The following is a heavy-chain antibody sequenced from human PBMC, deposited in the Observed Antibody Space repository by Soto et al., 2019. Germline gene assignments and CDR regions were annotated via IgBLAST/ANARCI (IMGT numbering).Heavy chain of an antibody. CDR2: IYYSGST. V-gene: IGHV4-39*01. J-gene: IGHJ4*02. CDR3: ATTYYFGSGIAY. D-gene: IGHD3-10*01. CDR1: GGSISSSSYY. Sequence: QLQLQESGPGLVKPSETLSLTCTVSGGSISSSSYYWGWIRQPPGKGLEWIGSIYYSGSTYYNPSLKSRVTISVDTSKNQFSMQLSSVTAADTAVYYCATTYYFGSGIAYWGQGTLVTVSS.